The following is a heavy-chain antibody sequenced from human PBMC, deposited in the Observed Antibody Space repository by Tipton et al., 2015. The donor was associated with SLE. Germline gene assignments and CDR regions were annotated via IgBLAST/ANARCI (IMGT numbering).Heavy chain of an antibody. CDR1: GFTFSNSD. CDR3: AKDRELAVEYYFDY. Sequence: SLRLSCAASGFTFSNSDMHWVRQAPGKGLEWVAFIRYDGSNEFYADSVKGRFTISRDNSKNMLYLEMSSLRAEDTAIYYCAKDRELAVEYYFDYWGQGTLVTVSS. CDR2: IRYDGSNE. V-gene: IGHV3-30*02. D-gene: IGHD2-15*01. J-gene: IGHJ4*02.